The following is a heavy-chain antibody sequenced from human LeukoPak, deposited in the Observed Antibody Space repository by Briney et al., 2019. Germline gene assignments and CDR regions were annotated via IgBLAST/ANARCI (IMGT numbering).Heavy chain of an antibody. V-gene: IGHV3-74*01. Sequence: GGSLRLSCAASGFTFSNYWMHWVRQAPGKGLVWVSRINSDGINTSYADSVKGRFTISRDNSKNTLYLQMNSLRAEDTAVYYCARAQYYYYMDVWGKGTTVTISS. CDR3: ARAQYYYYMDV. J-gene: IGHJ6*03. CDR1: GFTFSNYW. CDR2: INSDGINT.